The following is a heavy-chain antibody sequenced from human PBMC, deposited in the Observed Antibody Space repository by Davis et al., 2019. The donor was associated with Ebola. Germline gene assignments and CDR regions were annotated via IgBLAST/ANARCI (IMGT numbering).Heavy chain of an antibody. V-gene: IGHV3-30*02. CDR3: ARGTGGGYYYYYYMDV. J-gene: IGHJ6*03. Sequence: PGGSLRLSCAASGFTFSSYGMHWVRQAPGKGLEWVAFIRYDGSNKYYADSVKGRFTISRDNAKNSLYLQMNSLRAEDTAVYYCARGTGGGYYYYYYMDVWGKGTTVTVSS. D-gene: IGHD1/OR15-1a*01. CDR2: IRYDGSNK. CDR1: GFTFSSYG.